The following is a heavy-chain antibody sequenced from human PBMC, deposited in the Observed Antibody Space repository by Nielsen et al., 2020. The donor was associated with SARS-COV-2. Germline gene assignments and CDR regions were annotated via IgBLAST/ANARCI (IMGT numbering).Heavy chain of an antibody. J-gene: IGHJ6*02. D-gene: IGHD3-3*01. CDR2: IDPSDSYT. V-gene: IGHV5-10-1*04. Sequence: GGSLRLSCKGSGYSFTSYWISWVRQMPGKGLEWMGRIDPSDSYTNYSPSFQGQVTISADKSISTAYLQWSSLKASDTAMYYCARQGPMEWLLWGQGTTVTVSS. CDR3: ARQGPMEWLL. CDR1: GYSFTSYW.